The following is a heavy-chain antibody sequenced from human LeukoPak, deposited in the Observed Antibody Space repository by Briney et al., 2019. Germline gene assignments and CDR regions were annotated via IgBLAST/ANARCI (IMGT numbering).Heavy chain of an antibody. J-gene: IGHJ5*02. D-gene: IGHD3-10*01. Sequence: RTSETLSLTCAVYGGSFSGYYWSWIRQPPGKGLEWIGEINHSGSTNYNPSLKSRVTISVDTSKNQFSLKLSSVTAADTAVYYCARVGMVRGVRYNWFDPWGQGTLVTVSS. CDR3: ARVGMVRGVRYNWFDP. V-gene: IGHV4-34*01. CDR1: GGSFSGYY. CDR2: INHSGST.